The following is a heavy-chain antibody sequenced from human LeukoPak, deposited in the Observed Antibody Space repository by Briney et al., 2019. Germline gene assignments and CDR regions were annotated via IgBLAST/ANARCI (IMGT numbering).Heavy chain of an antibody. J-gene: IGHJ4*02. V-gene: IGHV3-23*01. D-gene: IGHD1-14*01. CDR3: AKATGYLL. CDR2: ISNSDDST. CDR1: GFPFSSYA. Sequence: GGSLRLSCAASGFPFSSYAMSWGRQAPGKGLEWVSTISNSDDSTYYADSVKGRFTISRDNSENTLFLRMNSLRAEDTAVYYCAKATGYLLWGQGTLVTVSS.